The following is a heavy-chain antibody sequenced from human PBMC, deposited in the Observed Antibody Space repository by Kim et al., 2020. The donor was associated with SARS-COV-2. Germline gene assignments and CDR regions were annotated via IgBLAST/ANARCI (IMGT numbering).Heavy chain of an antibody. CDR1: GFTFSDYY. CDR2: ISSSGSNM. J-gene: IGHJ4*02. CDR3: ARDRGAVVGEYFDY. Sequence: GGSLRLSCAASGFTFSDYYMSLIRQAPGKGLEWVSYISSSGSNMYYADSVQGRFTISRDNAKISLFLQMNSLRAEDTAVYYCARDRGAVVGEYFDYWGQGTLVTVSS. D-gene: IGHD6-19*01. V-gene: IGHV3-11*01.